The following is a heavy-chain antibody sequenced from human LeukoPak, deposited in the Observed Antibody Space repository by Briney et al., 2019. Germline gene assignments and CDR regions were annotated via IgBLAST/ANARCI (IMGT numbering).Heavy chain of an antibody. CDR1: SGSITNYY. D-gene: IGHD5-18*01. J-gene: IGHJ4*02. V-gene: IGHV4-59*01. CDR2: IYSRGNT. CDR3: ARARYSDGFGWFDY. Sequence: PSETLSLTCTVSSGSITNYYWNWVRQPPGKTLEWIGWIYSRGNTNYPPSLRRRVTVSVDMSSNQFSLRLTSVTAAATAVYYCARARYSDGFGWFDYWGQGALVTISS.